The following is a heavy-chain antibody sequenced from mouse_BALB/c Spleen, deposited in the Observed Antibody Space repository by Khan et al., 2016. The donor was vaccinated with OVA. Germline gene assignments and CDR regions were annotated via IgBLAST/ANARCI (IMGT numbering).Heavy chain of an antibody. CDR1: GFNIKDTY. CDR2: IDPPNDDS. CDR3: ATLYVTLFAF. V-gene: IGHV14-3*02. D-gene: IGHD1-1*01. J-gene: IGHJ3*01. Sequence: VQLKQSGAELVKPGASVKLSCSASGFNIKDTYIHWMKQRPEQGLEWIGRIDPPNDDSKYGPKFQAKATLTADTSSNTAYLQLSSLTSEDTAVYYCATLYVTLFAFWGQGTLVSVSA.